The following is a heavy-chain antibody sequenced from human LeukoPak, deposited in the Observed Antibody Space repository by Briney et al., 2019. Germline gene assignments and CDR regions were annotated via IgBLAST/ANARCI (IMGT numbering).Heavy chain of an antibody. CDR1: GFTFSSYA. CDR3: ARDSGSSWYFDYFDY. Sequence: GRSLRLSCAASGFTFSSYAMHWVRQAPGKGLEWVAVISYDGSNKYYADSVKGRFTISRDNSKNTLYLQMNSLRAEDTAVYYCARDSGSSWYFDYFDYWGQGTLVTVSS. J-gene: IGHJ4*02. CDR2: ISYDGSNK. D-gene: IGHD6-13*01. V-gene: IGHV3-30-3*01.